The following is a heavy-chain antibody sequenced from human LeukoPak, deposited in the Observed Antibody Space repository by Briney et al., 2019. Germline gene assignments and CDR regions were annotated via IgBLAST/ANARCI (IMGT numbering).Heavy chain of an antibody. CDR2: ISSSGSTI. CDR3: ARDSYCSCTSCYGDEYFDY. J-gene: IGHJ4*02. CDR1: GFTFSSYE. V-gene: IGHV3-48*03. Sequence: GGSLRLSCAASGFTFSSYEMNWVRQAPGKGLEWVSYISSSGSTIYYADSVKGRFTISRDNAKNSLYLQMNSLRAEDTAVYYCARDSYCSCTSCYGDEYFDYWGQGTLVTVSS. D-gene: IGHD2-2*01.